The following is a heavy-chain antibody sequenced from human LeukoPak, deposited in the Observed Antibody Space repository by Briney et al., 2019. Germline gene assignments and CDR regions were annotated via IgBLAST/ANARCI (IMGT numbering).Heavy chain of an antibody. CDR2: IYYSGST. V-gene: IGHV4-39*07. CDR1: GGSISSSSYY. CDR3: ARAEYYYDSSGYYPFGY. J-gene: IGHJ4*02. Sequence: SEILTLTCTVSGGSISSSSYYWGWIRQPPGKGLEWIGTIYYSGSTYYNPSLKSRVTISVDTSKNQFSLKLSSVTAADTAVYFCARAEYYYDSSGYYPFGYWGQGTLVTVSS. D-gene: IGHD3-22*01.